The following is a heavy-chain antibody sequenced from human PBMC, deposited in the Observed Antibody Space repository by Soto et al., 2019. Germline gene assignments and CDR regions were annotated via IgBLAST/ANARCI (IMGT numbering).Heavy chain of an antibody. CDR2: MNPNSGNT. J-gene: IGHJ4*02. CDR3: AREKSSGYYYDY. Sequence: QVQLVQSGAEVKKPGASVKVSCKASGYTFTSYDINWVRQATGQGLEWMGWMNPNSGNTAYAKKSQGRGTMTRNTSITTAYMELSSLRSEATAVYYCAREKSSGYYYDYWGQGTLVTVSS. D-gene: IGHD3-22*01. CDR1: GYTFTSYD. V-gene: IGHV1-8*01.